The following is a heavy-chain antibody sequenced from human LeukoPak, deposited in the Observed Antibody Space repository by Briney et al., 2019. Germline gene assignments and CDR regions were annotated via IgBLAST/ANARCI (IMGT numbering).Heavy chain of an antibody. J-gene: IGHJ4*02. Sequence: PGGSLRLSCAASGFTVSSNYMSWVRQAPGKGLEWVSVIYSGGSTYYADSVKGRFTISRDNSKNTLYLQMNSLRAEDTAVYYCARDGDCTNGVCYTDYWGQGTLVTVSS. CDR2: IYSGGST. D-gene: IGHD2-8*01. V-gene: IGHV3-66*01. CDR3: ARDGDCTNGVCYTDY. CDR1: GFTVSSNY.